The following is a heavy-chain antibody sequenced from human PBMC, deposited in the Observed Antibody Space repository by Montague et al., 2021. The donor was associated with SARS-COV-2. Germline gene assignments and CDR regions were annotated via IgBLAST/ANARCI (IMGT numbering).Heavy chain of an antibody. CDR3: ASSYYYGSGTYVDNYYMDV. CDR2: ISYSGRT. V-gene: IGHV4-39*01. D-gene: IGHD3-10*01. Sequence: SETLSLTCTVSGGSVSSSPYYWGWIRQPPGRGLEWIGNISYSGRTYFSPSLKSRLTISVDSSENQFSLGLSSVTAADTAVYYCASSYYYGSGTYVDNYYMDVWGKGSPVTVSS. J-gene: IGHJ6*03. CDR1: GGSVSSSPYY.